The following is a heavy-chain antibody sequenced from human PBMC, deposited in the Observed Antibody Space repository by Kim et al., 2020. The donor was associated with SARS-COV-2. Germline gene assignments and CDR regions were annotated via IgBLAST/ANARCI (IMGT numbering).Heavy chain of an antibody. CDR1: GFTFSNYA. CDR3: ATNIVGATRDY. CDR2: ISYDGSNE. J-gene: IGHJ4*02. Sequence: GGSLRLSCAASGFTFSNYAMHWVRQAPGKGLEWVAVISYDGSNEYYADSVKGRFTISRDNSKNTLDLQMNSLRAEDTAVYYCATNIVGATRDYWGQGALV. D-gene: IGHD1-26*01. V-gene: IGHV3-30*04.